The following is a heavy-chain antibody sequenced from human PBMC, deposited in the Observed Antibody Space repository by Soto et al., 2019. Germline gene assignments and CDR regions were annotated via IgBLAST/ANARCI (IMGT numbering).Heavy chain of an antibody. CDR1: GYSFTSYW. CDR2: IDPSDSYT. V-gene: IGHV5-10-1*01. Sequence: RGESLKISCKGSGYSFTSYWITWVRQMPGKGLEWMGRIDPSDSYTNYSPSFQGHVTISADKSISTAYLQWSSLKASDTAMYYCARLPEQVVSNYYYGMDVWGQGTTVTVSS. CDR3: ARLPEQVVSNYYYGMDV. J-gene: IGHJ6*02.